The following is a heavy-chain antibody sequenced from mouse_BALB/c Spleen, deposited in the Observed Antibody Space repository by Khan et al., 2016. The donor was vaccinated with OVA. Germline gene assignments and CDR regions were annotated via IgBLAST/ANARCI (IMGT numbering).Heavy chain of an antibody. CDR3: TNHGSSSDWFTY. CDR1: GYTFTSYW. D-gene: IGHD1-1*01. Sequence: VQLQQSGAELAKPGASVKMSCKASGYTFTSYWMHWVKQRPGQGLEWIGYINPSTDYTEYNQKFKDKATLTADKSSSTAYMQLTSLTSEDSAVYYCTNHGSSSDWFTYWGQGTLVTVSA. J-gene: IGHJ3*01. V-gene: IGHV1-7*01. CDR2: INPSTDYT.